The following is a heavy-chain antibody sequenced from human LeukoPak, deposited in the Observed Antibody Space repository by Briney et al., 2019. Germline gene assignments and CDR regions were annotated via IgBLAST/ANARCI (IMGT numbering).Heavy chain of an antibody. D-gene: IGHD2-15*01. V-gene: IGHV4-59*01. Sequence: PSETLSLTCTVSGGSISSYYWSWIRQPPGKVLEWIGYVYYSGSTNYNPSLKSRVTISVDTSKNQFSLKLSSVTAADTAVYYCARGYDCSRGSCWHYYYYMDVWGKGTTVTVSS. CDR1: GGSISSYY. J-gene: IGHJ6*03. CDR2: VYYSGST. CDR3: ARGYDCSRGSCWHYYYYMDV.